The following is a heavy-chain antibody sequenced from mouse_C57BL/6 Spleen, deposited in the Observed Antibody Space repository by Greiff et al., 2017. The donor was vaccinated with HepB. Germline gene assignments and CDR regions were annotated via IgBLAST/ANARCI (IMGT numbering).Heavy chain of an antibody. J-gene: IGHJ4*01. CDR3: ARPTMVTYAMDY. V-gene: IGHV1-18*01. Sequence: VQLKQSGPELVKPGASVKIPCKASGYTFTDYNMDWVKQSHGKSLEWIGDINPNNGGTIYNQKFKGKATLTVDKSSSTAYMELRSLTSEDTAVYYCARPTMVTYAMDYWGQGTSVTVSS. CDR1: GYTFTDYN. D-gene: IGHD2-9*01. CDR2: INPNNGGT.